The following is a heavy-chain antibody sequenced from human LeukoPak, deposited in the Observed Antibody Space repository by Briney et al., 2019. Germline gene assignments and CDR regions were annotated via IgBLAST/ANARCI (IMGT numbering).Heavy chain of an antibody. CDR1: GGSISSYY. V-gene: IGHV4-59*01. CDR2: IYYSGST. D-gene: IGHD6-19*01. CDR3: ARAIAAYSGCYYYYYDMDV. Sequence: PSETLSLSCAVSGGSISSYYWSWIRQPPGKGLEWIWYIYYSGSTNYNPCLKSRVTISVDTSKNQFSLKLRSVTAADTAVYYCARAIAAYSGCYYYYYDMDVWGQGTTVTVSS. J-gene: IGHJ6*02.